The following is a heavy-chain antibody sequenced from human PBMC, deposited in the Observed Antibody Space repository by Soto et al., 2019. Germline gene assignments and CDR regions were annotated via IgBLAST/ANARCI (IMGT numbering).Heavy chain of an antibody. V-gene: IGHV1-69*01. J-gene: IGHJ6*02. CDR1: GGTFDNFI. D-gene: IGHD1-26*01. Sequence: QVQLVQSGAEVKEPGSSVRVSCKASGGTFDNFIMNWVRQTPGQGLEWMGGIVPMLGTPTYAEKFKGRVTIPATGSTRTMYMEVTSLRSEDTAIYYCARNGTYSSSLSQYSGMDVWGQGTTVTVSS. CDR3: ARNGTYSSSLSQYSGMDV. CDR2: IVPMLGTP.